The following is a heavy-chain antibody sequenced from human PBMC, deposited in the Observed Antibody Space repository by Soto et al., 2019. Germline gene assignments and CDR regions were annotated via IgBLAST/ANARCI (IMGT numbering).Heavy chain of an antibody. CDR1: GFTFSDYY. CDR3: ASQYGDYAHYYGMDV. CDR2: ISSSGSTI. Sequence: PWGSLRLSCAASGFTFSDYYMSWIRQAPGKGLEWVSYISSSGSTIYYADSVKGRFTISRDNAKNSLYLQMNSLRAEDTAVYYCASQYGDYAHYYGMDVWGQGTTVTVSS. J-gene: IGHJ6*02. D-gene: IGHD4-17*01. V-gene: IGHV3-11*01.